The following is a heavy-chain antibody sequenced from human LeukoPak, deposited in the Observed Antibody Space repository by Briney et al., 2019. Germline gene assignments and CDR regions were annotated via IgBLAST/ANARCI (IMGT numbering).Heavy chain of an antibody. V-gene: IGHV1-3*01. CDR1: GYTFTSYA. CDR3: ATGQHAFDI. J-gene: IGHJ3*02. CDR2: INAVSGDT. D-gene: IGHD7-27*01. Sequence: GASVKVSCKASGYTFTSYAMHWVRQASGQRLEWMGWINAVSGDTKYSQKLQHRVTFTNDTSAGTSASTAYMELSSLRSEDTAVYYCATGQHAFDIWGQGTMVTVSS.